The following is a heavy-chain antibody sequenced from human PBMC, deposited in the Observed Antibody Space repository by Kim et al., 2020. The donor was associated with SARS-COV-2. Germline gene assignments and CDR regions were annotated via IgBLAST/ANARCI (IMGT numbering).Heavy chain of an antibody. D-gene: IGHD3-22*01. J-gene: IGHJ3*02. CDR2: IYYSGST. CDR1: GGSISSGDYY. CDR3: ARGGLITMIVVVNPGAFEI. Sequence: SQTLSLSCTVSGGSISSGDYYWSWIRQPPGKDLEWIGYIYYSGSTYYNPSLKSRVTISVDTPKNQFSLKLSSVTAADTAVYYCARGGLITMIVVVNPGAFEIWGQGTMVTVSS. V-gene: IGHV4-30-4*01.